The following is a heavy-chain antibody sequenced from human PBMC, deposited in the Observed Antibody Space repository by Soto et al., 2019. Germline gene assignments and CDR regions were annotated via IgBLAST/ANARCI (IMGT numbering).Heavy chain of an antibody. J-gene: IGHJ4*02. D-gene: IGHD3-10*01. Sequence: QVQLVESGGGVVQPGRSLRLSCAASGFTFSSYAMHWVRQAPGKGLEWVAVISYDGSNKYYADSVKGRFTISRDNSKNTLYLQMNSLRAEDTAVYYCARSYGSGSYLLDYWGQGTLVTVSS. CDR2: ISYDGSNK. CDR1: GFTFSSYA. V-gene: IGHV3-30-3*01. CDR3: ARSYGSGSYLLDY.